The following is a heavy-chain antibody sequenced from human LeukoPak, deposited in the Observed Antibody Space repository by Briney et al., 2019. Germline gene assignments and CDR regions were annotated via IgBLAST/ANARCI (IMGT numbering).Heavy chain of an antibody. V-gene: IGHV3-23*01. J-gene: IGHJ4*01. CDR1: GFTFSSNA. D-gene: IGHD5-18*01. CDR3: AKNLIHLWCFDY. CDR2: ISGSGGNT. Sequence: GGSLRLSCAASGFTFSSNAMSWVRQAPGKGLEWVSVISGSGGNTYYADSVKGRFTISRDNSKNTLYLQMNSLRAEDTAVYYCAKNLIHLWCFDYWGHGTLVTVSS.